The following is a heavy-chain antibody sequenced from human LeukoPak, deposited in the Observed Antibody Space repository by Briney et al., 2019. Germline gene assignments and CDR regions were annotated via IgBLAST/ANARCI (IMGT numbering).Heavy chain of an antibody. J-gene: IGHJ3*02. CDR3: SMGVSSGGAFDI. CDR1: GFTFSSYA. Sequence: PGGSLRLSCAASGFTFSSYAMSWVRQAPGKGLEWVSAISGSGGSTYYADSVKGRFTISRDNSKNTLYLQMNSLRAEDTAVYYCSMGVSSGGAFDIWGQGTMVTVSS. D-gene: IGHD3-16*01. CDR2: ISGSGGST. V-gene: IGHV3-23*01.